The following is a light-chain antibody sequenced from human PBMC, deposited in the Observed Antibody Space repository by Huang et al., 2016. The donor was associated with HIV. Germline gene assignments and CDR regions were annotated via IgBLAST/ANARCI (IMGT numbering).Light chain of an antibody. CDR1: QTTLPF. CDR3: QQTSSVPLT. CDR2: AAS. V-gene: IGKV1-39*01. J-gene: IGKJ4*01. Sequence: DIQMTQSPSSLSASVGDRISITCRASQTTLPFLNWYQHKPGKAPKLLIYAASNLQSGVSSRFSGTGSGTLFTLTVTGLLPDDFATYFCQQTSSVPLTFGGGTKVEMK.